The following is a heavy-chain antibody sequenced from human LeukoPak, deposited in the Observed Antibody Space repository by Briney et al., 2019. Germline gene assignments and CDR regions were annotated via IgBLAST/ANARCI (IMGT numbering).Heavy chain of an antibody. D-gene: IGHD2/OR15-2a*01. Sequence: GGSLRLSCAASGFSFGDYAMSWVRQAPGKGLEWVSAINGNGDNTYYADSVKGRFTISRDNSKNTLYLQMNSLRAEDTAVYYCARDRDPFISGYMDVWGKGTTVTVSS. CDR2: INGNGDNT. J-gene: IGHJ6*03. CDR3: ARDRDPFISGYMDV. CDR1: GFSFGDYA. V-gene: IGHV3-23*01.